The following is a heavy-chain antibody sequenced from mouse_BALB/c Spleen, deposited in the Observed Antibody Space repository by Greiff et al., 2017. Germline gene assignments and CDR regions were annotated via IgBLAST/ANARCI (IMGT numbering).Heavy chain of an antibody. CDR2: FHPYNDDI. D-gene: IGHD2-1*01. CDR3: ARYGNYRALDY. J-gene: IGHJ4*01. V-gene: IGHV1-47*01. Sequence: LQQSGASVEMPCKAFGYTFTTYLYEWMKQNLGKSLQWIGNFHPYNDDIKHNEKFKGKAKLTVEKSSSTVYLELSRLTSDDSAVYYCARYGNYRALDYWGQGTSVTVSS. CDR1: GYTFTTYL.